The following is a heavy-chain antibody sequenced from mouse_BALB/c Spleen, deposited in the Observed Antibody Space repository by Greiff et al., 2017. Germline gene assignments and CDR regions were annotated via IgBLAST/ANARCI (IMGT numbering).Heavy chain of an antibody. V-gene: IGHV7-1*02. J-gene: IGHJ4*01. Sequence: EVQGVESGGGLVQPGGSLRLSCATSGFTFSDFYMEWVRQPPGKRLEWIAASRNKANDYTTEYSASVKGRFIVSRDTSQSILYLQMNALRAEDTAIYYCARDDYRYDPYAMDYWGQGTSVTVSS. CDR1: GFTFSDFY. CDR3: ARDDYRYDPYAMDY. CDR2: SRNKANDYTT. D-gene: IGHD2-14*01.